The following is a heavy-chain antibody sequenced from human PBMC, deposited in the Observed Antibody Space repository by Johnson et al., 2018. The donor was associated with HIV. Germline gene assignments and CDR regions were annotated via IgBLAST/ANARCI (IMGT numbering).Heavy chain of an antibody. CDR3: ARGGIAAAGDAFDI. D-gene: IGHD6-13*01. V-gene: IGHV3-30*19. CDR2: ISYDGSNK. J-gene: IGHJ3*02. CDR1: GFTFSSYG. Sequence: QVQLVESGGGLVQPGGSLRLSCAASGFTFSSYGMHWVRQAPGKGLEWVAVISYDGSNKYYADSVKGRFTISRDNSKNTLYLQMNSLRAEDTAVYYCARGGIAAAGDAFDIWGQGTMVTVSS.